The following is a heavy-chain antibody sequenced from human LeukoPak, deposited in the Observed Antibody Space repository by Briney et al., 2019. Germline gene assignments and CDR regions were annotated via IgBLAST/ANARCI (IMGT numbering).Heavy chain of an antibody. Sequence: VASVKVSCKASGYTFTSYYMHWVRQAPGQGPEWMGIINPSGGSTSYAQKFQGRVTMTRDTSTSTVYMELSSLRSEDTAVYYCARSYYYGSGNETNWFDPWGQGTLVTVSS. CDR2: INPSGGST. V-gene: IGHV1-46*01. CDR3: ARSYYYGSGNETNWFDP. CDR1: GYTFTSYY. J-gene: IGHJ5*02. D-gene: IGHD3-10*01.